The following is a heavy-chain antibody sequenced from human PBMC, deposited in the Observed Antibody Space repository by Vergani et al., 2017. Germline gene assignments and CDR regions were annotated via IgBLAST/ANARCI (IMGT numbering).Heavy chain of an antibody. V-gene: IGHV4-59*01. CDR2: IYYSGST. Sequence: QVQLQESGPGLVKPSETLSLTCTVSGGSISSYYWSWIRQPPGKGLEWIGYIYYSGSTNYNPSLKSRVTISVDTSKNQFSLKLSSVTAADTAVYYCARVVQLERLPITYYYYYMDVWGKGTTVTVSS. CDR3: ARVVQLERLPITYYYYYMDV. J-gene: IGHJ6*03. D-gene: IGHD1-1*01. CDR1: GGSISSYY.